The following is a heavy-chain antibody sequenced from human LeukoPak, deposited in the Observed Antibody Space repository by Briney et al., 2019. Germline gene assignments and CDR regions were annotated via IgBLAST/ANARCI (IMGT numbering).Heavy chain of an antibody. CDR3: ARGDWAPFDY. J-gene: IGHJ4*02. CDR1: GFTFSSYG. CDR2: IWYDGSNK. Sequence: GGSLRLPCAASGFTFSSYGMHWVRQAPCKGLEWVAVIWYDGSNKYYADSVKGRFTISRDNAKNSLYLQMNSLRAEDTAVYYCARGDWAPFDYWSQGSLLTVSS. D-gene: IGHD2-21*02. V-gene: IGHV3-33*01.